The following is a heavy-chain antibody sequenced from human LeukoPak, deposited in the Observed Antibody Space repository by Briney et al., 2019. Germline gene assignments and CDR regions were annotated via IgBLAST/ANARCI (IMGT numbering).Heavy chain of an antibody. CDR3: AATTWGSSWYA. Sequence: PGGSLRLSCAASGFTFSSSWMTWVRQAPGKGLEWVANIKEDGSEKYYVDSVKGRFTISRDNAENSLYLQMNTLRAGDTAVYYCAATTWGSSWYARGQGTLVTVSS. CDR1: GFTFSSSW. J-gene: IGHJ4*02. D-gene: IGHD6-13*01. V-gene: IGHV3-7*01. CDR2: IKEDGSEK.